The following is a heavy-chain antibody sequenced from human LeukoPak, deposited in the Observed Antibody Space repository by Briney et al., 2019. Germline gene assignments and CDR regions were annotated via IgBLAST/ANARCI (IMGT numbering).Heavy chain of an antibody. J-gene: IGHJ4*02. CDR3: AKVKDDXXXXXYIDH. Sequence: GGSLRLSCAASGFTFSNYAMNWVRQAPGRGLEWVSAISGSGVSTYYADSVRGRFTFSRDNSKNTLYLQMNRLRGEDTAVYYCAKVKDDXXXXXYIDHXGQGTLXTVS. V-gene: IGHV3-23*01. CDR1: GFTFSNYA. CDR2: ISGSGVST. D-gene: IGHD2-15*01.